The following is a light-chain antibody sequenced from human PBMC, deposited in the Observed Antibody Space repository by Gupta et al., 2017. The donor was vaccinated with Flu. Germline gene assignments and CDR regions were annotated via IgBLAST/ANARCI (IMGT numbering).Light chain of an antibody. Sequence: SALTQPASVSVSPCQSITISCTGTSSDIGSYNYVSWYQQHPGKAPKLMIYGVSSRPSGVANRFSGSKSGNTASLTISGLQAEDEADYYCSSYTTTSTLDFGGGTKLTVL. CDR1: SSDIGSYNY. V-gene: IGLV2-14*01. CDR2: GVS. J-gene: IGLJ2*01. CDR3: SSYTTTSTLD.